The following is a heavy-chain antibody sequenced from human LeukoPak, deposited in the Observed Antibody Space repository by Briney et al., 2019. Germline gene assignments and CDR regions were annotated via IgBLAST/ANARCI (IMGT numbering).Heavy chain of an antibody. CDR1: AGSISGFF. D-gene: IGHD5-18*01. CDR2: ISYSGST. CDR3: ARTYRYGSFPVYHYYMDV. Sequence: PSETLSLTCTVSAGSISGFFWSWIRQPPGKGLEWIGYISYSGSTNYNPSLKSRVTISSDTSKNQVSLKLSSVTAADTAVYYRARTYRYGSFPVYHYYMDVWGKGTTVTVSS. J-gene: IGHJ6*03. V-gene: IGHV4-59*01.